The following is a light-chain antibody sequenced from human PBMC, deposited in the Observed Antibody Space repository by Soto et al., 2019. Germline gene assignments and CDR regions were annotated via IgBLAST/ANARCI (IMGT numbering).Light chain of an antibody. J-gene: IGLJ1*01. Sequence: QSVLTQPPSASGTPGQRVTIYCYGSSSNIGSNTVNWYQQLPGTAPKLLIYSNNQRPSGVPDRFSGSKSGTSASLAISGLQSEDEADYYCAAWDDSLNGGVFGTGTKLTVL. V-gene: IGLV1-44*01. CDR2: SNN. CDR3: AAWDDSLNGGV. CDR1: SSNIGSNT.